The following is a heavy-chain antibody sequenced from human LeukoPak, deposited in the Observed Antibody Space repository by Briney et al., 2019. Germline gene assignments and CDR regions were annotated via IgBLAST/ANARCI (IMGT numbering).Heavy chain of an antibody. V-gene: IGHV4-61*01. Sequence: PPETLSLTCDVSGVSINTCCYYWTWIRQPPGQGLEWIGYKYYSGSTRYNSSLRSRLTISLDSSKNQFSLRLTSVTAADTAVYYCARGRSYGFDFDSWGPGTLVIVSS. D-gene: IGHD5-18*01. CDR2: KYYSGST. J-gene: IGHJ4*02. CDR1: GVSINTCCYY. CDR3: ARGRSYGFDFDS.